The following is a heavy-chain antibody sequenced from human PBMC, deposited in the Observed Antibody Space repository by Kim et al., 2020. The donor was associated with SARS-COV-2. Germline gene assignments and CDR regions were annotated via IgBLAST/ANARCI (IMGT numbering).Heavy chain of an antibody. J-gene: IGHJ4*02. CDR1: GFTFSSYG. CDR2: ISYDGSDK. Sequence: GGSLRLSCAASGFTFSSYGMHWVRQAPGKGLEWVAVISYDGSDKNYADSVKGRFTISRDNSKNTVYLQMNSLRAEDTAVYHCAREGYYGSGSFPDYCGQG. V-gene: IGHV3-30*03. D-gene: IGHD3-10*01. CDR3: AREGYYGSGSFPDY.